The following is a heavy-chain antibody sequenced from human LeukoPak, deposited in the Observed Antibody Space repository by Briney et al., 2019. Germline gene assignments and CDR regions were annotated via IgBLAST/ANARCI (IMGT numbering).Heavy chain of an antibody. CDR2: IYYSGST. Sequence: SETLSLTCTVSGGSISSSSYYWGWIRQPPGRGLEWIGSIYYSGSTYYNPSLKSPVTISVDTSKDQFSLKLSSVTAADTAVYYCARQGSYCYGSGTYYNGHFDYWAQGTLVTVSS. V-gene: IGHV4-39*01. J-gene: IGHJ4*02. CDR3: ARQGSYCYGSGTYYNGHFDY. D-gene: IGHD3-10*01. CDR1: GGSISSSSYY.